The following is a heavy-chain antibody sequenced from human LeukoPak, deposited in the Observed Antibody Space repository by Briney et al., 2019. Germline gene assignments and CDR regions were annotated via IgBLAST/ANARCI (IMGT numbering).Heavy chain of an antibody. CDR1: GGSFSGYY. J-gene: IGHJ6*03. CDR3: ARANVLRYFDPAGSYYMDV. Sequence: NPSETLSLTCAVYGGSFSGYYWSWIRQPPGKGLEWIGEINHSGSTNYNPSLKSRVTISVDTSKNQFSLKLSSVTAADTAVYYCARANVLRYFDPAGSYYMDVWGKGTTVTVSS. V-gene: IGHV4-34*01. D-gene: IGHD3-9*01. CDR2: INHSGST.